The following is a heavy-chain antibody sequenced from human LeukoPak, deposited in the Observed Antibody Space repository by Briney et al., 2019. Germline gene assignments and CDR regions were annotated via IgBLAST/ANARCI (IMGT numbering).Heavy chain of an antibody. CDR1: GGSFSGYY. V-gene: IGHV4-34*01. J-gene: IGHJ5*02. CDR2: INHSGST. Sequence: NPSETLSLTCAVYGGSFSGYYWSWIRQPPGKGLEWIGEINHSGSTNYNPSLKSRVTISVDTSKNQFSLKLSTVTAADTAVYYCARGPGGSSSWYRVWFDPWGQGTLVTVSS. CDR3: ARGPGGSSSWYRVWFDP. D-gene: IGHD6-13*01.